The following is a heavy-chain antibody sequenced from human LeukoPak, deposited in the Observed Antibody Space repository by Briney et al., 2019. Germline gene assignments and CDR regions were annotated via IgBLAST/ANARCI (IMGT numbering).Heavy chain of an antibody. Sequence: SETLSLTCTVPASISSSRYFCGWVRQSPGKGLEWIGSIDYSGSTSYSVSLKSRVTISIDTSKNQISLRLRSVTAADTAMFYCARDGDAVSAAIAGAFDLWGRGTMVTVSS. CDR3: ARDGDAVSAAIAGAFDL. J-gene: IGHJ3*01. V-gene: IGHV4-39*02. CDR1: ASISSSRYF. CDR2: IDYSGST. D-gene: IGHD2-2*01.